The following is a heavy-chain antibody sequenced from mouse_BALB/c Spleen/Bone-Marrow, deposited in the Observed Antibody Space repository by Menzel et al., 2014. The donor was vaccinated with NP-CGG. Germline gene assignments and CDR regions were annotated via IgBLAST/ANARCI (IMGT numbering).Heavy chain of an antibody. J-gene: IGHJ2*01. V-gene: IGHV5-9*02. CDR3: VRRVQLDY. CDR1: GFAFSSYD. CDR2: ISSGGSYT. Sequence: DVKLQESGGGLVKPGGSLKLSCAASGFAFSSYDMSWVRQTPEKRLEWVATISSGGSYTYYPDSVKGRFTISRDNARNTLSLQMSSLRSEDTALYYCVRRVQLDYWGQGTTLTVSS.